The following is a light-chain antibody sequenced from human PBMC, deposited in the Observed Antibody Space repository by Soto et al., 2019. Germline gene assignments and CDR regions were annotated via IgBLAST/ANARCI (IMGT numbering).Light chain of an antibody. J-gene: IGKJ5*01. CDR2: GAS. CDR1: QTVSNNY. CDR3: QQYAGTPTT. V-gene: IGKV3-20*01. Sequence: EIVLTQSPCTLSLSPGSRSTLSCRASQTVSNNYLAWCQQKPGQAPRVIMYGASRRATGIPDRFSGGGSGTDFTLTISRLEPEDFAVYFCQQYAGTPTTFGQGTRLEI.